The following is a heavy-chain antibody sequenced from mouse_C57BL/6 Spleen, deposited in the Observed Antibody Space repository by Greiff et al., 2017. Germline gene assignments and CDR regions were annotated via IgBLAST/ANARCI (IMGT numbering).Heavy chain of an antibody. J-gene: IGHJ3*01. Sequence: VQLQQPGAELVMPGASVKLSCKASGYTFTSYWMHWVKQRPGQGLEWIGEIDPSDSYTNYNQKFKGKSTLTVDKSSSTAYMQLSSLTSEDSAVYYCARKENAWFAYWGQGTLVTVSA. CDR2: IDPSDSYT. V-gene: IGHV1-69*01. CDR1: GYTFTSYW. CDR3: ARKENAWFAY.